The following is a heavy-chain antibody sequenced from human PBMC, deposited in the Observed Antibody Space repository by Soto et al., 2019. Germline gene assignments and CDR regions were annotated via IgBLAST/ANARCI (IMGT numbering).Heavy chain of an antibody. Sequence: PSETLSLTCTASGGSISSYYWSWIRQPPGKGLEWIWYIYSSGSTYYNPSLKSRVTISVDTSKNQFSLKLSSVTAADTAVYYCARDPSGYCSGGSCAPYYYYGMDVWGQGTTVTVSS. D-gene: IGHD2-15*01. V-gene: IGHV4-59*12. J-gene: IGHJ6*02. CDR2: IYSSGST. CDR1: GGSISSYY. CDR3: ARDPSGYCSGGSCAPYYYYGMDV.